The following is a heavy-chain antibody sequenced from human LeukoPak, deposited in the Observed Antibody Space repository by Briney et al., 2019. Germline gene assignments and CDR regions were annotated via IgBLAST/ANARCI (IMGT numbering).Heavy chain of an antibody. V-gene: IGHV4-34*01. CDR3: ARAAGYCSSTSCSPGDYYYYYMDV. Sequence: PSETLSLTCAVYGGSFSGYYWSWIRQPPGKGLEWIGEINHSGSTNYNPSLKSRVTISVDTSKNQFSLKLSSVTAADTAVYYCARAAGYCSSTSCSPGDYYYYYMDVWGKGTTVTVSS. CDR2: INHSGST. CDR1: GGSFSGYY. D-gene: IGHD2-2*01. J-gene: IGHJ6*03.